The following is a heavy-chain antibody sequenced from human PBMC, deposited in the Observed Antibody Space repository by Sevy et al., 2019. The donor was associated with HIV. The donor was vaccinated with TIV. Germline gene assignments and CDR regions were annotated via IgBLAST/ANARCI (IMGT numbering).Heavy chain of an antibody. V-gene: IGHV3-11*01. J-gene: IGHJ4*02. CDR2: ISSGGTII. Sequence: GGSLRLSCAASGFTFSDSYMSWFRQAPGKGLEWVSYISSGGTIIYYADSVKGRFTISRDNAKNSLYLQMNSLRAEDTAVYYCARARYNYGCFYFDYWGQGTLVTVSS. CDR1: GFTFSDSY. CDR3: ARARYNYGCFYFDY. D-gene: IGHD5-18*01.